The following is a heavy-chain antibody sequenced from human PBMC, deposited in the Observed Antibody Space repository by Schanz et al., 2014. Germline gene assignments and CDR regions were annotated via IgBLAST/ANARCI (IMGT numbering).Heavy chain of an antibody. CDR1: GYTFTSYY. V-gene: IGHV1-46*01. Sequence: QVQLVQSGAEVKKPGASVKVSCKASGYTFTSYYMHWVRQAPGQGLEWMGIINPSGGSTSYAQNFQGRLTVTRDTSTSTVNMELSSLRSEDTAVYYCARDRVSFVRGPLGVDWGQGTQXIVSS. CDR2: INPSGGST. D-gene: IGHD3-10*01. CDR3: ARDRVSFVRGPLGVD. J-gene: IGHJ4*02.